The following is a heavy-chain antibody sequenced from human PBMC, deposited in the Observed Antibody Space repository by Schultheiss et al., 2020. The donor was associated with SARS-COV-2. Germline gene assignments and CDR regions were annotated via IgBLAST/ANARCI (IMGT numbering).Heavy chain of an antibody. Sequence: GGSLRLSCAASGFTFSNAWMSWVRQAPGKGLEWVGRIKSKTDGGTRDHAAPVKGRFTISRDDSKNTLYLQMNSLKTEDTAVYYCARAKQLGYYYGMDVWGQGTTVTVSS. V-gene: IGHV3-15*01. CDR1: GFTFSNAW. J-gene: IGHJ6*02. CDR3: ARAKQLGYYYGMDV. CDR2: IKSKTDGGTR. D-gene: IGHD6-6*01.